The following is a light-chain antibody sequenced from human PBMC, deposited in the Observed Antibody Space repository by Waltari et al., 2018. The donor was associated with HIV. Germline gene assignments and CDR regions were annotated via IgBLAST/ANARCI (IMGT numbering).Light chain of an antibody. CDR3: QQYNSYEST. Sequence: AIQLTQSPSSLSASVGDRVTITCRASQGIRGALAWYQQKPGKAPKLLIYDVSTLESGVSSRFGGSGSGTDFTLTISSLQPDDFASYYCQQYNSYESTFGQGTRLDIK. J-gene: IGKJ5*01. CDR1: QGIRGA. V-gene: IGKV1-13*02. CDR2: DVS.